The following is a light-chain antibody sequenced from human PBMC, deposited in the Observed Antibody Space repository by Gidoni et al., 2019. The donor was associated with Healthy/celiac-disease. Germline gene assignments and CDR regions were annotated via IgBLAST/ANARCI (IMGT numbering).Light chain of an antibody. V-gene: IGLV3-1*01. J-gene: IGLJ2*01. CDR1: KLGDKY. CDR3: QAWDSSTVV. CDR2: QDS. Sequence: SYELTQQPSVSVSPGQPASITCSGDKLGDKYACWYQQKPGHSPVLVIYQDSKLPSGIPERFSGSNSGNTATLTISGTQAMDEADYYCQAWDSSTVVFGGGTKLTVL.